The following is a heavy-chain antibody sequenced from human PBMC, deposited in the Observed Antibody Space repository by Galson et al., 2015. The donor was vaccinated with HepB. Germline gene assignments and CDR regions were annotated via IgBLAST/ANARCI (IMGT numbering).Heavy chain of an antibody. J-gene: IGHJ6*02. CDR2: IYYSGST. Sequence: TLSLTCTVSGGSISIGGYSWSWIRQHPGKGLEWIGYIYYSGSTYYNPSLKSRVTISVDTSKNQFSLKLSSVTAADTAVYYCARDRGRHYGSGSYSYYYYGMDVWGQGTTVTVSS. CDR1: GGSISIGGYS. CDR3: ARDRGRHYGSGSYSYYYYGMDV. V-gene: IGHV4-31*03. D-gene: IGHD3-10*01.